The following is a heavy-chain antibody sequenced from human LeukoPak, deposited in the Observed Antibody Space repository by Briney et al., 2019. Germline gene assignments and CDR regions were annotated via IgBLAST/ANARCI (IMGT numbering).Heavy chain of an antibody. J-gene: IGHJ4*02. CDR1: GFTFSSYA. Sequence: GGSLRLSCAASGFTFSSYAMSWVRQAPGKGLEWFSAISGSGGSTYYAVSVKGRFTISRDNSKNTLYLQMNSLRAEDTAVYYCAKDHSVLLWFGELSETAFDYWGQGTLVTISS. D-gene: IGHD3-10*01. V-gene: IGHV3-23*01. CDR3: AKDHSVLLWFGELSETAFDY. CDR2: ISGSGGST.